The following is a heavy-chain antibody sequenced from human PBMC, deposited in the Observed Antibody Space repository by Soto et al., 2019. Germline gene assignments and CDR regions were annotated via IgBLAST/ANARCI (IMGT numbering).Heavy chain of an antibody. CDR2: ISAYNGNT. CDR3: ATRGGGSYLPGAEYFQH. Sequence: QVQLVQSGAEVKKPGASVKVSCKASGYTFTSYGISWVRQAPGQGLEWMGWISAYNGNTNYAQKLQGRVTMTTDTSTSTDYMELRSLRSDDTAVYYCATRGGGSYLPGAEYFQHWGQGTLVTVSS. J-gene: IGHJ1*01. V-gene: IGHV1-18*01. CDR1: GYTFTSYG. D-gene: IGHD1-26*01.